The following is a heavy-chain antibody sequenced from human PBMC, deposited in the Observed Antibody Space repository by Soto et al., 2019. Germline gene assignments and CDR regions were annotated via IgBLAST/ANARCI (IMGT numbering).Heavy chain of an antibody. J-gene: IGHJ4*02. CDR2: INHSGST. V-gene: IGHV4-34*01. D-gene: IGHD2-21*01. Sequence: SETLSLTCAVYGGSFSGYYWSWIRQPPGKGLEWIGEINHSGSTNYNPSLKSRVTMSVDTSKNQFSLKLSSVTAADTAVYYCARANNYGGDFDYWGQGTLVTVSS. CDR3: ARANNYGGDFDY. CDR1: GGSFSGYY.